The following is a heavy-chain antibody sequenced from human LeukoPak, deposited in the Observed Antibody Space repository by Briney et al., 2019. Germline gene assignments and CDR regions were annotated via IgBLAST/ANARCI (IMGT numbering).Heavy chain of an antibody. CDR2: IQYDGSKT. Sequence: GGSLRLSCAASGFTFSSYGMHWVRQAPGKGLEWITAIQYDGSKTYYADSVKGRFTVSRDNAKNSLYLQMNSLRAEDTAVYYCARDPGHCSSTSCYKFFDYWGQGTLVTVSS. V-gene: IGHV3-33*05. CDR1: GFTFSSYG. J-gene: IGHJ4*02. D-gene: IGHD2-2*02. CDR3: ARDPGHCSSTSCYKFFDY.